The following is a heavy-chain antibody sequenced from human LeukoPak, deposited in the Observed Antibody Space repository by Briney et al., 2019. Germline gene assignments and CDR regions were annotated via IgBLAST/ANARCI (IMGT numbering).Heavy chain of an antibody. CDR1: GYTFTGYY. Sequence: ASVKVSCKASGYTFTGYYMHWVRQAPGQGLEWMGWINPNSGGTNYAQKFQGRVTMTRDTSISTAYMELSRLRSDDTAVYYCVREEGYCSSTSCSALFDYWGQGTLVTVSS. CDR3: VREEGYCSSTSCSALFDY. J-gene: IGHJ4*02. CDR2: INPNSGGT. V-gene: IGHV1-2*02. D-gene: IGHD2-2*01.